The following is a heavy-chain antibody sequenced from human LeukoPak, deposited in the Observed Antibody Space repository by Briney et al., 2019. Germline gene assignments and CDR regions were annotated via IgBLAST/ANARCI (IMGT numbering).Heavy chain of an antibody. CDR3: ARVSFTMVRGVIISGPNLFDP. D-gene: IGHD3-10*01. J-gene: IGHJ5*02. Sequence: SVKVSCKASGGTFSSYAISWVRQAPGQGLEWMGGIIPIFGTANYAQKFQGRVTINADKSTSTAYMELSILRSEDTAVYYCARVSFTMVRGVIISGPNLFDPWGQGTLVTVSS. CDR1: GGTFSSYA. V-gene: IGHV1-69*06. CDR2: IIPIFGTA.